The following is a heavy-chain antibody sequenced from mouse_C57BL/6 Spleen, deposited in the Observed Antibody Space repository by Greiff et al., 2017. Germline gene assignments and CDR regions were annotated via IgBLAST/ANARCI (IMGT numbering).Heavy chain of an antibody. CDR1: GYSITSGYY. V-gene: IGHV3-6*01. CDR3: ARRGTGTVFAY. Sequence: EVQLVESGPGLVKPSQSLSLTCSVTGYSITSGYYWNWIRQFPGNKLEWMGYISYDGSNNYNPSLKNRISITRDTSKNQFFLKLNSVTTEDTATYYCARRGTGTVFAYWGQGTLVTVSA. CDR2: ISYDGSN. D-gene: IGHD4-1*01. J-gene: IGHJ3*01.